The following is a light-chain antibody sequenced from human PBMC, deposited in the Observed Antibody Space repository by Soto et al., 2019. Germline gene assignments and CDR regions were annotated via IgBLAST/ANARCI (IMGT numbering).Light chain of an antibody. Sequence: QSALPQPASVSGSPGQSITISCTGTSSDVGGYNYVSWYQQHPGKAPKLMIYDVGNRPSGVSNRLSGFKSGNTASLTISGLPAEDEADYYCSSYTSSSTLVVFGGGTKLTVL. CDR3: SSYTSSSTLVV. V-gene: IGLV2-14*01. J-gene: IGLJ2*01. CDR2: DVG. CDR1: SSDVGGYNY.